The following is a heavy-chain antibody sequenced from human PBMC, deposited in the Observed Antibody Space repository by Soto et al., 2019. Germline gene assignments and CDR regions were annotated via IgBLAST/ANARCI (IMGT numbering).Heavy chain of an antibody. CDR1: GASITGSSY. CDR3: ARGMTPPGAPAWYYFDS. J-gene: IGHJ4*02. CDR2: FSLSGTT. D-gene: IGHD2-8*02. V-gene: IGHV4-4*07. Sequence: KPSETLSLTCTVSGASITGSSYWSWIRQPAGKGLEWIGRFSLSGTTSYNPPLRSRVTMSADVSKNQFSLRLTSVTAADTALYYCARGMTPPGAPAWYYFDSWGQGTLVTVSS.